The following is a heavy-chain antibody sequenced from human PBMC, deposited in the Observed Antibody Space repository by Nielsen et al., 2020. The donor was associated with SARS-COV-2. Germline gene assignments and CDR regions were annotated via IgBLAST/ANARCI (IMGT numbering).Heavy chain of an antibody. D-gene: IGHD4-17*01. J-gene: IGHJ5*02. V-gene: IGHV3-33*01. CDR3: ARDRGDYGDWNWFDP. CDR1: GFTFSSYG. CDR2: IWYDGSNK. Sequence: GESLKISYAASGFTFSSYGMHWVRQAPGKGLEWVAVIWYDGSNKYYADSVKGRFTISRDNSKNTLYLQMNSLRAEDTAVYYCARDRGDYGDWNWFDPWGQGTLVTVSS.